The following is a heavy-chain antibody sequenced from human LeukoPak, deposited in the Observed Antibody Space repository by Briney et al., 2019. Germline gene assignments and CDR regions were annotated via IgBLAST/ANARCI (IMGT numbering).Heavy chain of an antibody. V-gene: IGHV4-4*09. Sequence: SETLSLTCTVSGGSISGSYWSWIRQPPAKGLEWLGYIYTGGSTKYNPSLKSRVTISVDTSKNQVSLRLNSATAADTAVYYCAKHEGHYYDTAGFFDLWGRGTLVTVSS. CDR2: IYTGGST. D-gene: IGHD3-22*01. CDR3: AKHEGHYYDTAGFFDL. CDR1: GGSISGSY. J-gene: IGHJ2*01.